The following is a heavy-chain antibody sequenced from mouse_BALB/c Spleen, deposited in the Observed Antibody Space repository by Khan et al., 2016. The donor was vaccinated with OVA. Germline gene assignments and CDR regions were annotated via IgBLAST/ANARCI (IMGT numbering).Heavy chain of an antibody. CDR1: GYTFTSYW. CDR2: IYPGNTDT. D-gene: IGHD4-1*01. Sequence: VQLQQSGTVLARPGASVKMSCKASGYTFTSYWMHWVKQRPGQGLEWIGDIYPGNTDTNYNQKFKGKAKLTAVTSTSTAYMELSSLTKEDSAVYYCTRRNWDVAWFAYWGQGTLVTGSA. CDR3: TRRNWDVAWFAY. V-gene: IGHV1-5*01. J-gene: IGHJ3*01.